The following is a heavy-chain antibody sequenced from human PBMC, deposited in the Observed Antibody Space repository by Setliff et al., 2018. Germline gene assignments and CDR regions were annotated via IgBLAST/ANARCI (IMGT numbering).Heavy chain of an antibody. Sequence: GASVKVSCKASGYTFTTHGISWVRQAPGQGLEWIGWISTDDGDTNFAQKFQGRVTLTTDTSTGTAYMELRSLTFDDTAVYYCARDWFCSGGDCSDVFDFWGQGTMVTVS. CDR1: GYTFTTHG. CDR3: ARDWFCSGGDCSDVFDF. CDR2: ISTDDGDT. V-gene: IGHV1-18*01. J-gene: IGHJ3*01. D-gene: IGHD2-21*02.